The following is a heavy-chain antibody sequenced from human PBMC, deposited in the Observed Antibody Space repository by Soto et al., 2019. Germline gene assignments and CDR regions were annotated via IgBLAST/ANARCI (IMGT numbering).Heavy chain of an antibody. CDR3: AGMNSSSSKAGAFDI. J-gene: IGHJ3*02. V-gene: IGHV1-46*01. Sequence: QVQLVQSGAEVKKPGASVKVSCKASGYTFTSYYMHWVRQAPGQGLEWMGIINPSGGSTSYAQKFQGRVTMTRDTSTSTVYMELSSLRSEDTAVYYCAGMNSSSSKAGAFDIWGQGTMVTVSS. D-gene: IGHD6-6*01. CDR1: GYTFTSYY. CDR2: INPSGGST.